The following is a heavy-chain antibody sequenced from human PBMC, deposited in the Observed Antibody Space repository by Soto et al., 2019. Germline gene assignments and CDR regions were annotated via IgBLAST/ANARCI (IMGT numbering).Heavy chain of an antibody. D-gene: IGHD6-19*01. CDR3: ARDFGSSQPYYYYGMDV. CDR1: GYTFTGYY. CDR2: INPNSGGT. V-gene: IGHV1-2*04. J-gene: IGHJ6*02. Sequence: ASVKVSCKASGYTFTGYYMHWVRQAPGQGLEWMGWINPNSGGTNYAQKFQGWVTMTRDTSISTAYMELSRLRSDDTAVYYCARDFGSSQPYYYYGMDVWGQGTTVTVSS.